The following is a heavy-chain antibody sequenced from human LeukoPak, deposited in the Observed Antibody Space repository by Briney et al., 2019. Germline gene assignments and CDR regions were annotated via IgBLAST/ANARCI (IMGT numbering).Heavy chain of an antibody. CDR2: IYTSGST. CDR1: GGSISSYY. D-gene: IGHD6-13*01. Sequence: SETLSLTCTVSGGSISSYYWSWIRQPAGKGLEWIGRIYTSGSTNYNPSLKSRVTMSVDTSKNQFSLKLSSVTAADTAVYYCARGLPYSSSWSPVRRYYYYGMDAWGQGTTVTVSS. CDR3: ARGLPYSSSWSPVRRYYYYGMDA. V-gene: IGHV4-4*07. J-gene: IGHJ6*02.